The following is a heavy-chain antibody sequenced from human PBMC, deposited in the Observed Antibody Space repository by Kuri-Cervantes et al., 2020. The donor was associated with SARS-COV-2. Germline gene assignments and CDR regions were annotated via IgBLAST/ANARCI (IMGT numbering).Heavy chain of an antibody. Sequence: SVKVSCKASGGTFSSYAISWVRQAPGQGLEWMGEIIPIFGTANYAQKFQGKVTITADESTSAAYMELRSLRSEDTAVYYCASARGYYDFWSGYGSNYYYYYGMDVWGQGTTVTVSS. D-gene: IGHD3-3*01. V-gene: IGHV1-69*13. CDR3: ASARGYYDFWSGYGSNYYYYYGMDV. J-gene: IGHJ6*02. CDR1: GGTFSSYA. CDR2: IIPIFGTA.